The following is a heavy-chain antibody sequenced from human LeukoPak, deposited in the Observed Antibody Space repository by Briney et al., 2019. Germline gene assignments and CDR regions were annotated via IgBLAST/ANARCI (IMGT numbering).Heavy chain of an antibody. D-gene: IGHD2-2*01. CDR3: ASDLPAATS. Sequence: PGGSLRLSCAASGFTFSGYSMNWVRQAPGKGLEWVSSISSSSDYIFYADLVKSRFTISRDNAKNSLYLQMNSLRAEDTAVYYCASDLPAATSWGQGTLVTVSS. V-gene: IGHV3-21*01. CDR2: ISSSSDYI. CDR1: GFTFSGYS. J-gene: IGHJ4*02.